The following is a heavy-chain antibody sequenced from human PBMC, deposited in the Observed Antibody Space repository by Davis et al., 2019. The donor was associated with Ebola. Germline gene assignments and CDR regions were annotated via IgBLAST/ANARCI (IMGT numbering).Heavy chain of an antibody. CDR2: ISGSGGST. CDR3: ARVSDYGEHDY. J-gene: IGHJ4*02. D-gene: IGHD4-17*01. Sequence: PGGSLRLSCAASGFTFSSYGMHWVRQAPGKGLEWVSAISGSGGSTYYADSVKGRFTISRDNSKKTLYLQMNSLRAEDTAVYYCARVSDYGEHDYWGQGTLVTVSS. CDR1: GFTFSSYG. V-gene: IGHV3-23*01.